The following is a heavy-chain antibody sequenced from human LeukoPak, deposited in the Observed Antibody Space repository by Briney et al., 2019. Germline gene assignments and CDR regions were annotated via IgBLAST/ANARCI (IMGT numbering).Heavy chain of an antibody. V-gene: IGHV1-2*02. CDR1: GYTFTGYY. Sequence: ASVKVSCKASGYTFTGYYMHWVRRAPGQGLEWMGWINPNSGGTNYAQKFQGRVTMTRDTSISTAYMELSRLRSDDTAVYYCARILSRGSTSCFDYWGQGTLVTVSS. D-gene: IGHD2-2*01. CDR2: INPNSGGT. CDR3: ARILSRGSTSCFDY. J-gene: IGHJ4*02.